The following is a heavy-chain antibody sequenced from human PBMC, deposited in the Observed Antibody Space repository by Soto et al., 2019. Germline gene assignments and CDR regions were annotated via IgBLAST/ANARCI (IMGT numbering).Heavy chain of an antibody. Sequence: QVQLVESGGGVVQPGRSLRLSCAASGFTFSSYGMHWVRQAPGKGLEWVAVISYDGSNKYYADLVKARFTISRDNSKNTLYLQMNSLRAEDTAVYYCAKEVSKNYFAYWGQGTLVTVSS. CDR3: AKEVSKNYFAY. D-gene: IGHD1-20*01. CDR2: ISYDGSNK. CDR1: GFTFSSYG. V-gene: IGHV3-30*18. J-gene: IGHJ4*02.